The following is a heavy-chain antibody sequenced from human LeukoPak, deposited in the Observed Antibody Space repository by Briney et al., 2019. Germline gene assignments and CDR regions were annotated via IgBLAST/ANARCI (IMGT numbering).Heavy chain of an antibody. V-gene: IGHV3-74*01. CDR3: ARESTVGRTQTDAFDM. Sequence: GGSLRLSCAVSVFSFSSYWMHWVRQAPGKGPVWVSRIKSDGSSTSYADSAKGRFTISRDNAKNTLYLQMNSLGVEDTAVYYCARESTVGRTQTDAFDMWGQGTMVTVSS. CDR1: VFSFSSYW. J-gene: IGHJ3*02. D-gene: IGHD1-26*01. CDR2: IKSDGSST.